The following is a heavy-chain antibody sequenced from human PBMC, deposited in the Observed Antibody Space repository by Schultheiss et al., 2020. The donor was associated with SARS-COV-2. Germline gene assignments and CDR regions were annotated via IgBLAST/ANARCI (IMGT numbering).Heavy chain of an antibody. CDR1: GGSFSGYY. CDR2: INHSGST. J-gene: IGHJ3*02. V-gene: IGHV4-34*01. CDR3: ARVPITMIVVGHAFDI. Sequence: SETLSLTCAVYGGSFSGYYWSWIRQPPGKGLEWIGEINHSGSTNYNPSLKSRVTMSVDTSKNQFSLKLSSVTAADTAVYYCARVPITMIVVGHAFDIWGQGTMVTVSS. D-gene: IGHD3-22*01.